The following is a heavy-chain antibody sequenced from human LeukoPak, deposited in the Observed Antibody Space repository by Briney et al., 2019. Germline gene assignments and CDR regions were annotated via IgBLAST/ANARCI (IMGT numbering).Heavy chain of an antibody. CDR3: ARDLYCNRTSCYV. CDR1: GGTFSTYA. CDR2: IIPMVGTA. Sequence: ASVKVSCKASGGTFSTYAISWVRQAPGQGLEWVGVIIPMVGTATYAQRFQGRVTITADESTSTAYMELSSLRSEDTAVYYCARDLYCNRTSCYVWGQGTLVIVSS. D-gene: IGHD2-2*01. V-gene: IGHV1-69*13. J-gene: IGHJ4*02.